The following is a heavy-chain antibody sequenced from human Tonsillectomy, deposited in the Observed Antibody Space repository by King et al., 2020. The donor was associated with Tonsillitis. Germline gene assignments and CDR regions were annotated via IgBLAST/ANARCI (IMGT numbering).Heavy chain of an antibody. D-gene: IGHD2-15*01. CDR2: IKQDGSEK. CDR3: ARENHRWSIVVVVAATPNWFDP. CDR1: GFTFSSYW. Sequence: VQLVESGGGLVQPGGSLRLSCAASGFTFSSYWMSWVRQAPGKGLEWVANIKQDGSEKYYVDSVEGRFTISRDNAKNSLYLQMNSLRAEDTAVYYCARENHRWSIVVVVAATPNWFDPWGQGTLVTVSS. V-gene: IGHV3-7*04. J-gene: IGHJ5*02.